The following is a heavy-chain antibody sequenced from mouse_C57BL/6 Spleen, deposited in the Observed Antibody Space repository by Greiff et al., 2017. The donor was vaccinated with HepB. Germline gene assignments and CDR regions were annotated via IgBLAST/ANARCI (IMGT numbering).Heavy chain of an antibody. V-gene: IGHV1-82*01. CDR3: AQVYYYGSSYDYFDY. Sequence: VQLQQSGPELVKPGASVKISCKASGYAFSSSWMNWVKQRPGKGLEWIGRIYPGDGDTNYNGKFKGKATLTADKSSSTAYMQLSSLTSEDSAVYFCAQVYYYGSSYDYFDYWGQGTTLTVSS. CDR1: GYAFSSSW. J-gene: IGHJ2*01. CDR2: IYPGDGDT. D-gene: IGHD1-1*01.